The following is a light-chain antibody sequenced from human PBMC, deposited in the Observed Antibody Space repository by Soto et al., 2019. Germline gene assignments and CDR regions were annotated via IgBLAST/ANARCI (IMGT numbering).Light chain of an antibody. V-gene: IGKV3-15*01. CDR1: QSVSSK. Sequence: EIVMTQSPATLSVSPGGRATLSCRASQSVSSKLAWYQQKPGQAPRVLIYGASTRATGIPARFSGSGSGTEFTLTISSLQSEDFAVYYCQHYNDWPPTWTFGQGTRVEIK. CDR2: GAS. J-gene: IGKJ1*01. CDR3: QHYNDWPPTWT.